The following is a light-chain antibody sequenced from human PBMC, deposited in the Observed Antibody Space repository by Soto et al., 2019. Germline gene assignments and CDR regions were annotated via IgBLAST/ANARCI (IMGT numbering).Light chain of an antibody. CDR2: GAS. CDR3: QQYRNWTRT. Sequence: IVMTQSPATLSVSPGERATLSCRASQSVISNLAWYQQTPGQAPRLXIYGASTRETGIPARFSGSGAGTEFTLTISSLQSEDVSVDYCQQYRNWTRTFGQGTKVDIK. V-gene: IGKV3-15*01. CDR1: QSVISN. J-gene: IGKJ1*01.